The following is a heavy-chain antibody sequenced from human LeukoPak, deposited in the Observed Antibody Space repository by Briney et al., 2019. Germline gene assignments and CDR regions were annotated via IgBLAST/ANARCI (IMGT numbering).Heavy chain of an antibody. CDR1: GGSISSYY. V-gene: IGHV4-59*08. CDR3: ASSRDGYNYFDY. CDR2: IYYSGST. D-gene: IGHD5-24*01. J-gene: IGHJ4*02. Sequence: SETLSLTCTVSGGSISSYYWSWIRQSPGKGLEWIGYIYYSGSTNYNPSLKSRVTISVDTSKNQFSLKLSSVTAADTAVYYCASSRDGYNYFDYWGQGTLVTVSS.